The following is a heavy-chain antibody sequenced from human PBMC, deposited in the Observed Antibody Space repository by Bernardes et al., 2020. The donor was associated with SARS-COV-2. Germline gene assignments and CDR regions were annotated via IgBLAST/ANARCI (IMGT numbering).Heavy chain of an antibody. CDR1: GYSISSGYY. CDR3: ARGQPPGVYGDHGGFDY. D-gene: IGHD4-17*01. CDR2: IYHSGST. Sequence: SETLSLTCAVSGYSISSGYYWGWIRQPPGKGLEWIGSIYHSGSTYYNPSLKSRVTISVDTSKNQFSLKLSSVTAADTAVYYCARGQPPGVYGDHGGFDYWGQGTLVTVSS. J-gene: IGHJ4*02. V-gene: IGHV4-38-2*01.